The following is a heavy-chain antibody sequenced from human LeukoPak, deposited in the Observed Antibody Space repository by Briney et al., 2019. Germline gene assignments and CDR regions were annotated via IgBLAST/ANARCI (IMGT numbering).Heavy chain of an antibody. Sequence: GGSLRLSCAASGFTFSSFGLSWVRQAPGKGLEWVSAISGSGGSTYYADSVKGRFTISRDNSKNTLYLQMNSLRAEDTALYYCAKGLERESRLDSWGQGTLVTVSS. D-gene: IGHD1-1*01. V-gene: IGHV3-23*01. CDR1: GFTFSSFG. CDR2: ISGSGGST. CDR3: AKGLERESRLDS. J-gene: IGHJ4*02.